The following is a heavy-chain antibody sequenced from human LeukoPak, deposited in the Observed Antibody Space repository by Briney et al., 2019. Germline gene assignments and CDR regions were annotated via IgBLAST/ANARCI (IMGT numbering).Heavy chain of an antibody. J-gene: IGHJ4*02. CDR3: AKGLTVAGTGYYFDY. D-gene: IGHD6-19*01. CDR2: ISGSGGRT. V-gene: IGHV3-23*01. Sequence: PGGSLRLSCAASGFTFSTYDMNWVRQAPGKGLEWVSRISGSGGRTDYGDSVKGRFTISRDNSKNTLYLQMNSLRGEDTAVYYCAKGLTVAGTGYYFDYWGQGTLVTVSS. CDR1: GFTFSTYD.